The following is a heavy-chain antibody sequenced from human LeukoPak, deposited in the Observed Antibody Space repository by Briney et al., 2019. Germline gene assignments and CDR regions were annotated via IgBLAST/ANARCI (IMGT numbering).Heavy chain of an antibody. Sequence: ASVKVSCRASGGTFSSYAISWVRQAPGQGLEWMGRIIPTFGIANYAQKIQGRVTITADKSTSTAYMELSSLRSEDTAVYYCARDRGELLYYFDYWGQGILVTVSS. J-gene: IGHJ4*02. CDR2: IIPTFGIA. CDR1: GGTFSSYA. D-gene: IGHD1-26*01. CDR3: ARDRGELLYYFDY. V-gene: IGHV1-69*04.